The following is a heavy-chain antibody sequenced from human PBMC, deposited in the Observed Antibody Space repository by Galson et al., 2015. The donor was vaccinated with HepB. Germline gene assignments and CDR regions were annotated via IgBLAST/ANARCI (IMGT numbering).Heavy chain of an antibody. CDR2: ISWNSETI. D-gene: IGHD6-13*01. V-gene: IGHV3-9*01. CDR3: AKGGLPGVTSAGTFDN. J-gene: IGHJ4*02. CDR1: GFTFEDNA. Sequence: SLRLSCAASGFTFEDNAMHWVRQAPGEGLEWVSGISWNSETIGYADSVKGRFTISRDNAKSSLYLQMHSLRAEDTALYYCAKGGLPGVTSAGTFDNWGQGTLVTVSS.